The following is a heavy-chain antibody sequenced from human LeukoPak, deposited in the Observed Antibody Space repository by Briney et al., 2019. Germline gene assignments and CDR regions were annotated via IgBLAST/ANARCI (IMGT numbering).Heavy chain of an antibody. J-gene: IGHJ6*02. Sequence: ASVKVSCKPSGYTFTDYFVYWVRQAPGQGLEWMGWINPNSGGTEYAQKFLGRVTMTRDTSISTAYMELSRLRSDDTAVYFCAREYYYDSSGYSVDHYYYGMDVWGQGTTVTVSS. CDR3: AREYYYDSSGYSVDHYYYGMDV. CDR1: GYTFTDYF. CDR2: INPNSGGT. D-gene: IGHD3-22*01. V-gene: IGHV1-2*02.